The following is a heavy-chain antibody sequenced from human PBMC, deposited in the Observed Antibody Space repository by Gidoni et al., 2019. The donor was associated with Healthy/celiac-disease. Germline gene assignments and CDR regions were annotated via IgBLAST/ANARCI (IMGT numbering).Heavy chain of an antibody. CDR3: ARVVTATIDAFDI. CDR1: YG. V-gene: IGHV1-3*01. D-gene: IGHD2-21*02. J-gene: IGHJ3*02. Sequence: YGMHWVRQAPGQRLEWMGWINAGNGNTKYSQKFQGRVTITRDTSASTAYMELSSLRSEDTAVYYCARVVTATIDAFDIWGQGTMVTVSS. CDR2: INAGNGNT.